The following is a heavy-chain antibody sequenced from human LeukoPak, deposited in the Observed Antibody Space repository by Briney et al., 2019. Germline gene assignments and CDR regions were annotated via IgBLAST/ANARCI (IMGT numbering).Heavy chain of an antibody. Sequence: PSETLSLTCTVSGGSISNYYWSWIRQPPGKGLEWIGYIYYSGSTNYNPSLKSRVTISVDTSKNQFSLKLGSVTAADTAVYYCARAVSGAFDYWGQGTLVTVSS. V-gene: IGHV4-59*01. CDR1: GGSISNYY. D-gene: IGHD1-14*01. CDR3: ARAVSGAFDY. CDR2: IYYSGST. J-gene: IGHJ4*02.